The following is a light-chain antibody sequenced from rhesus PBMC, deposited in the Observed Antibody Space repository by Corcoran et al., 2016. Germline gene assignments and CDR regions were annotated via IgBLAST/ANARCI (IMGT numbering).Light chain of an antibody. CDR1: QNIYSN. CDR3: QHYYDNPLT. Sequence: DIQMTQSPSALSASVGDRVTISCRASQNIYSNLAWYQQKPGKAPKLLIYAASSLQTGIPSRVSGSGSGTDFTLTISNLQPEDSAAYYCQHYYDNPLTFGGGTKVELK. V-gene: IGKV1S12*01. J-gene: IGKJ4*01. CDR2: AAS.